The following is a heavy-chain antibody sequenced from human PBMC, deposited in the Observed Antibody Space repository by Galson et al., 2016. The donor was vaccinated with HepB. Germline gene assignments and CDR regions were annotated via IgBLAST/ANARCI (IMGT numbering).Heavy chain of an antibody. Sequence: SLRLSCAASGFTFTNAWMNWVRQTPGKRLEWVGRIKSKSDGERRDYAAPVKGRFTISRDDSKNTVYLQMNNLKVEDTAVYYCTTVGISILTLALNYPFDYWDQGSLVTVSS. CDR3: TTVGISILTLALNYPFDY. CDR2: IKSKSDGERR. J-gene: IGHJ4*02. D-gene: IGHD2/OR15-2a*01. V-gene: IGHV3-15*07. CDR1: GFTFTNAW.